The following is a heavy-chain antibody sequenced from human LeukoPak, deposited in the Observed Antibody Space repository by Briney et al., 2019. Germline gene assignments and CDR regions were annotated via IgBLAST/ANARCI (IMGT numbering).Heavy chain of an antibody. V-gene: IGHV3-23*01. J-gene: IGHJ4*02. Sequence: GGSLRLSCAASGFTFSSYAMSWVRQAPGKGLEWVSAISGSGGSTYYADSVKGRFTIARDNSKNTLYLQMNSLRAEDTAVYYCAKDHRPSARTKYDSSRTRFDYWGQGTLVTVSS. CDR1: GFTFSSYA. CDR2: ISGSGGST. CDR3: AKDHRPSARTKYDSSRTRFDY. D-gene: IGHD3-22*01.